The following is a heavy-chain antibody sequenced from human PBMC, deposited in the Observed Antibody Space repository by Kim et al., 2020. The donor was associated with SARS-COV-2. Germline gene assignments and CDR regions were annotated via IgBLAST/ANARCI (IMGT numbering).Heavy chain of an antibody. CDR1: GYTFTHYY. Sequence: ASVKVSCKASGYTFTHYYIHWVRQAPGQGLEWMGWTNPDGGGTNYAQKFQGRVTMTRDTSISTFYMDLSSLTSDDTALYYCARLRVLDYWGQGTLVTVSS. V-gene: IGHV1-2*02. J-gene: IGHJ4*02. CDR3: ARLRVLDY. CDR2: TNPDGGGT.